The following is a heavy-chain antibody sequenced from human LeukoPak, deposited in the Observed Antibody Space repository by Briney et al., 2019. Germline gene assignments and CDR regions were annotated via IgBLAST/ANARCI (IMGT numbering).Heavy chain of an antibody. D-gene: IGHD4-11*01. CDR1: GGSISSTRCY. CDR3: ARYWGYNSNRSLDS. Sequence: SETLSLTCTVSGGSISSTRCYWGWIRQPPGKGLEWIGSIYYSGTTYNNPSLKSRVTISIDTSKNQFSLKLMSVTAADTALYYCARYWGYNSNRSLDSWGQGALVTVSS. V-gene: IGHV4-39*01. J-gene: IGHJ4*02. CDR2: IYYSGTT.